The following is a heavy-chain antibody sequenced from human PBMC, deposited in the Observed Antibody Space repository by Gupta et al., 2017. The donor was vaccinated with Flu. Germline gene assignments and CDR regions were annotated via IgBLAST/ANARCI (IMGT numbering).Heavy chain of an antibody. Sequence: HWVRQAPGKGLEWVARVGRNSEGVAYEDHVKVRITVSRDKGKNYLLLQMNSFRHTAKAFNSCARGKGQGGDSFTTPFGIDVWGQGTTVTVTS. V-gene: IGHV3-9*01. CDR2: VGRNSEGV. J-gene: IGHJ6*02. D-gene: IGHD1-1*01. CDR3: ARGKGQGGDSFTTPFGIDV.